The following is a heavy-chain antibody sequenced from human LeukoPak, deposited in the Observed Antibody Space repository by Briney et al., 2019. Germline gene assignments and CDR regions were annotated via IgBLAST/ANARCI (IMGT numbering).Heavy chain of an antibody. V-gene: IGHV1-18*01. CDR3: ARDGSSSWPYYFDY. CDR1: GYTFTSYG. D-gene: IGHD6-13*01. Sequence: ASVNVSCKASGYTFTSYGISWVRQAPGQGLEWMGWISAYNGNTNYAQKLQGRVTMTNDTSTSTAYMELRSLRSDDPAVYYCARDGSSSWPYYFDYWGQGTLVTVSS. CDR2: ISAYNGNT. J-gene: IGHJ4*02.